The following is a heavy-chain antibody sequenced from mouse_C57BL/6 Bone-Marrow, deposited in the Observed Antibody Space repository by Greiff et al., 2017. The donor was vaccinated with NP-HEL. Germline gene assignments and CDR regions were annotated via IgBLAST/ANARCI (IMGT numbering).Heavy chain of an antibody. V-gene: IGHV7-3*01. CDR3: ARYKDGSIPFAD. D-gene: IGHD1-1*01. CDR1: GFTFTAYY. CDR2: IRNKANGYTT. J-gene: IGHJ3*01. Sequence: EVMVVESGGGLVQPGGSLSLSCAASGFTFTAYYMSWVRQPPGKALEWLGFIRNKANGYTTEYSASVKGRFTISRDNSQSILYRQMNALRAEDSATYYGARYKDGSIPFADWGQGTPVTVAA.